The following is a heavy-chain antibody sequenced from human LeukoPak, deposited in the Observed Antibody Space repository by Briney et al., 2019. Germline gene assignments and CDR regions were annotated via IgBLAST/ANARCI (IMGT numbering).Heavy chain of an antibody. D-gene: IGHD3-22*01. V-gene: IGHV1-69*05. CDR1: GGTFSSYA. Sequence: SVKISCKASGGTFSSYAISWVRQAPGQGLEWMGGIIPIFGTADYAQNFQGRVTITTDESTSTAYMELSSLRSEDTAVYYCARGYSSGSLFDYWGQGTLVTVSS. CDR2: IIPIFGTA. J-gene: IGHJ4*02. CDR3: ARGYSSGSLFDY.